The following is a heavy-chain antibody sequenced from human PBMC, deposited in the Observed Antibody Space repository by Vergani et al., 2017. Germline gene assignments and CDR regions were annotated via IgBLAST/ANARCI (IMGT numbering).Heavy chain of an antibody. CDR2: ISAYNANT. D-gene: IGHD5-18*01. CDR1: GYTFTKFG. CDR3: ARGGGQTALYL. V-gene: IGHV1-18*01. J-gene: IGHJ4*02. Sequence: QVQLVQSGAEVKKPGASVKVSCKASGYTFTKFGITWVRQAPGQGLQWMGWISAYNANTNFAQKLQGRVFMTTDKSTRTAYMELRSLRSDDTAVYYCARGGGQTALYLWGQGTLVTVSS.